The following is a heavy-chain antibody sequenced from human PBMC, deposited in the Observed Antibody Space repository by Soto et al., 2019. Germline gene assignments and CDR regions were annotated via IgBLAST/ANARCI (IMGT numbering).Heavy chain of an antibody. J-gene: IGHJ5*02. V-gene: IGHV4-39*01. D-gene: IGHD4-17*01. CDR1: GDSVTSNHL. Sequence: QLQLQESGPGLVKPSETLALTCAVSGDSVTSNHLWGWIRQFPGKGLQWIGSIYYSGRTHYNPSLESRVTISVVTSKDQFSLELTSVTSADTAVYDCARHVDFADYIRWFDPWGQGTLVTVSS. CDR3: ARHVDFADYIRWFDP. CDR2: IYYSGRT.